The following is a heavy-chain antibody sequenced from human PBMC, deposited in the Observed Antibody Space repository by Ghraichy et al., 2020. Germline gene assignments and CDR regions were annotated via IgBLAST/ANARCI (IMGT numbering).Heavy chain of an antibody. CDR1: GGSISSGDYY. V-gene: IGHV4-30-4*01. Sequence: SQTLSLTCTVSGGSISSGDYYWSWIRQPPGKGLEWIGYIYYSGSTYYNPSLKSRVTISVDTSKNQFSLKLSSVTAADTAVYYCARDYCSGGSCYSRWFDPWGQGALVTVSS. CDR2: IYYSGST. J-gene: IGHJ5*02. CDR3: ARDYCSGGSCYSRWFDP. D-gene: IGHD2-15*01.